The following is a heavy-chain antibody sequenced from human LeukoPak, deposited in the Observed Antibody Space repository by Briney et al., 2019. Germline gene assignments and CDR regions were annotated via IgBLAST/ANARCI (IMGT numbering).Heavy chain of an antibody. CDR1: GYTFTSYG. J-gene: IGHJ3*02. CDR3: ARDDRRYSSSSTAFDI. D-gene: IGHD6-13*01. V-gene: IGHV1-18*01. CDR2: ISAYNGNT. Sequence: GASVKVSCKASGYTFTSYGISWVRQAPGQGLEWMGWISAYNGNTNYAQKLQGRVTMTTDTSTSTAYMELRSLRSDDTAVYYCARDDRRYSSSSTAFDIWGQGTMVTVSS.